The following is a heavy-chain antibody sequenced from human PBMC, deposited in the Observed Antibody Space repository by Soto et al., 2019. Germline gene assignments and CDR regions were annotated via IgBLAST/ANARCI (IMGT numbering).Heavy chain of an antibody. V-gene: IGHV4-59*01. CDR2: IYYSGST. CDR1: GGSISSYY. Sequence: SETLSLTCTVSGGSISSYYWSWIRQPPGKGLEWIGYIYYSGSTNYNPSLKSRVTISVDTSKNQFSLKLSSVTAADTAVYYCARIHYCSSNSCPMEFDYWGQGTLVTVSS. CDR3: ARIHYCSSNSCPMEFDY. D-gene: IGHD2-2*01. J-gene: IGHJ4*02.